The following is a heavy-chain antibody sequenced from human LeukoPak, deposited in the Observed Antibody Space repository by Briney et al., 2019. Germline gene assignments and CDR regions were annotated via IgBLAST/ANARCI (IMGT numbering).Heavy chain of an antibody. CDR2: IYYSGST. CDR3: ARSEMATISDY. J-gene: IGHJ4*02. V-gene: IGHV4-61*01. D-gene: IGHD5-24*01. Sequence: SETLSLTCTVSGGSVSSGSYYWSWIRQPPGKGLEWIGYIYYSGSTNYNPSLKSRVTISVDTSKNQFPLKLSSVTAADTAVYYCARSEMATISDYWGQGTLVTVSS. CDR1: GGSVSSGSYY.